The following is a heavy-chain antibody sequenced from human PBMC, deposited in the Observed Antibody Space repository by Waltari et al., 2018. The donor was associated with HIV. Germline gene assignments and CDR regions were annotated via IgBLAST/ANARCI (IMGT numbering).Heavy chain of an antibody. CDR3: ARDPRWTGASDY. CDR2: ISTSSLYI. Sequence: EVQLVESGGGLVKPGGSLSLSCAASGFSFSSYSMNWVRQAPGKGLEGVSSISTSSLYIYYADSVKGRFTISRDNAKNSLYLQMNSLRVEDTAVYFCARDPRWTGASDYWGQGTLVTVSS. CDR1: GFSFSSYS. D-gene: IGHD7-27*01. V-gene: IGHV3-21*01. J-gene: IGHJ4*02.